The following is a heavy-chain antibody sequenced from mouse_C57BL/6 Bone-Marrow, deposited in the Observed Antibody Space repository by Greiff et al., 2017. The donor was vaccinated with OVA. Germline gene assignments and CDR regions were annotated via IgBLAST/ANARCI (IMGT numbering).Heavy chain of an antibody. D-gene: IGHD2-10*01. CDR2: IYPRSGNT. V-gene: IGHV1-81*01. J-gene: IGHJ3*01. CDR3: ASGAYPLFAY. Sequence: VKLMESGAELARPGASVKLSCKASGYTFTSYGISWVKQRTGQGLEWIGEIYPRSGNTYYNEKFKCKATLTADKSSSTAYMELRSLTSEDSAVYFCASGAYPLFAYWGQGTLVTVSA. CDR1: GYTFTSYG.